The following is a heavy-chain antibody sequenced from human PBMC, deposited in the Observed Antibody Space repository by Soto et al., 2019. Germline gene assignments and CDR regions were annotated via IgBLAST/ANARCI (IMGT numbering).Heavy chain of an antibody. CDR1: GFSLRTSGVG. V-gene: IGHV2-5*02. Sequence: SGPTLVKPTPTLTLTCTFSGFSLRTSGVGVGWIRQPPGKALEWLALIYWDDDKRYSTSLKSRLTITKDTAKNQVVLTMTNMDPVDTATYYCAHRLGEGYCSSTSCEDDAFDIWGQGTMVTVSS. D-gene: IGHD2-2*01. CDR2: IYWDDDK. CDR3: AHRLGEGYCSSTSCEDDAFDI. J-gene: IGHJ3*02.